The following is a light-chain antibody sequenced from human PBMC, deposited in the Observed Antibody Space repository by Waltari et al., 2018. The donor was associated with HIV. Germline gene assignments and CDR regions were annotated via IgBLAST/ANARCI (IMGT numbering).Light chain of an antibody. Sequence: QPALTQPLSASGSPGQSVTISCTGTSRDIGTYTYVSWYQQHPGRAPTLLIYEVNKRPSGVPDRFSGCKSANTAYLTVSGLQVADEADYYCSSYAGNNNYVFGTGTRVTVL. CDR3: SSYAGNNNYV. V-gene: IGLV2-8*01. CDR1: SRDIGTYTY. CDR2: EVN. J-gene: IGLJ1*01.